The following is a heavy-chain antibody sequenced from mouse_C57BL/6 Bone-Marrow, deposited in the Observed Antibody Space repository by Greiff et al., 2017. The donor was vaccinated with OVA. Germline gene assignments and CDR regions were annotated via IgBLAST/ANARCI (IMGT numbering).Heavy chain of an antibody. Sequence: VQLQQPGAELVKPGASVKVSCKASGYTFTDYYINWVKQRPGQGLEWIARIYPGSGNTYYNEKFKGKATLTAEKSSSTAYMQLSSLTSEDSAVYFCAREAAYWGQGTLVTVSA. J-gene: IGHJ3*01. CDR3: AREAAY. V-gene: IGHV1-76*01. CDR1: GYTFTDYY. CDR2: IYPGSGNT.